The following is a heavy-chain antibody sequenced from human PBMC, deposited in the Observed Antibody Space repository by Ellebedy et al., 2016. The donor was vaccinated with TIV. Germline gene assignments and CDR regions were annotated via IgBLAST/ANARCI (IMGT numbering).Heavy chain of an antibody. D-gene: IGHD6-6*01. CDR2: MYFSGST. V-gene: IGHV4-39*01. J-gene: IGHJ5*02. CDR3: ARHGRTYSSSSPGDNWFDP. Sequence: MPSETLSLTCTVAGDSISRTFSYRGWIRQPPGKGLEWIGSMYFSGSTFSPPSFNSRITISADTSKNQFSLRLNSVTAADTGVYYCARHGRTYSSSSPGDNWFDPWGQGLVVTVSS. CDR1: GDSISRTFSY.